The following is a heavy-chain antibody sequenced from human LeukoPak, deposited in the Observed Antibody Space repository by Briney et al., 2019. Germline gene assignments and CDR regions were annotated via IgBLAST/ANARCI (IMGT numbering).Heavy chain of an antibody. V-gene: IGHV4-30-2*01. D-gene: IGHD6-6*01. Sequence: KTSETLSLTCTVSGGSISSGGYYWSWIRQPPGKGLEWIGYIYHSGSTYYNPSLKSRVTISVDRSKNQFSLKLSSVTAADTAVYYCARMSSIAARPLFYFDYWGQGTLVTVSS. CDR1: GGSISSGGYY. CDR3: ARMSSIAARPLFYFDY. CDR2: IYHSGST. J-gene: IGHJ4*02.